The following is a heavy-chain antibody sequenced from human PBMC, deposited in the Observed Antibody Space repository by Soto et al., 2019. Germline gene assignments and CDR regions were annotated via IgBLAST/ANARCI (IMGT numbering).Heavy chain of an antibody. CDR1: GYTFTSYA. CDR2: INAGNGNT. CDR3: ARDFPHETLHPAIAVAGKGNAFDI. J-gene: IGHJ3*02. Sequence: SVKVSFKASGYTFTSYAMHWVRQAPGQRLEWMGWINAGNGNTKYSQKFQGRVTITRDTSASTAYMELSSLRSEDTAVYYCARDFPHETLHPAIAVAGKGNAFDIWGQGTMVT. V-gene: IGHV1-3*01. D-gene: IGHD6-19*01.